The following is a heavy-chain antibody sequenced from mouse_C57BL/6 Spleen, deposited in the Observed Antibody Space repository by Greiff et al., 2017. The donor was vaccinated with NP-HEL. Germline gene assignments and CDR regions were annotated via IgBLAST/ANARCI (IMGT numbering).Heavy chain of an antibody. Sequence: QVQLLQPGAELVRPGTSVKLSCKASGYTFTSYWMHWVKQRPGQGLEWIGVIDPSDSYTNYNQKFKGKATLTVDTSSSTAYMQLSSLTSEDSAVYYCAREGRLDWFAYWGQGTLVTVSA. CDR1: GYTFTSYW. V-gene: IGHV1-59*01. CDR3: AREGRLDWFAY. D-gene: IGHD2-4*01. CDR2: IDPSDSYT. J-gene: IGHJ3*01.